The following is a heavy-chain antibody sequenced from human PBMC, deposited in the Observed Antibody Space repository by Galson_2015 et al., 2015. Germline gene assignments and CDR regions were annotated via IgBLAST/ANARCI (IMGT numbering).Heavy chain of an antibody. CDR3: VKENSYGYSYGMDV. D-gene: IGHD5-18*01. CDR2: ISWNNGNI. CDR1: GFIFDNYA. Sequence: SLRLCCAASGFIFDNYAMHWVRQAPGKGLEWVSGISWNNGNIDYADSVKGRFTVSRDNAKNSLYLQMNSLRPEDTALYYCVKENSYGYSYGMDVWGQGTTVTVSS. V-gene: IGHV3-9*01. J-gene: IGHJ6*02.